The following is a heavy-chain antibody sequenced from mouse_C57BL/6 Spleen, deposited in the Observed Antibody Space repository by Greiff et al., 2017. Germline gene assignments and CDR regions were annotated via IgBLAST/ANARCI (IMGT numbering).Heavy chain of an antibody. CDR3: ARLNWDGAFDY. CDR1: GFTFSDYY. Sequence: DVQLQESEGGLVQPGSSMKLSCTASGFTFSDYYMAWVRQVPEKGLEWVANINYDGSSTYYLDSLKSRFIISRDNAKNILYLQMSSLKSEDTATYYCARLNWDGAFDYWGQGTTLTVSS. CDR2: INYDGSST. D-gene: IGHD4-1*01. J-gene: IGHJ2*01. V-gene: IGHV5-16*01.